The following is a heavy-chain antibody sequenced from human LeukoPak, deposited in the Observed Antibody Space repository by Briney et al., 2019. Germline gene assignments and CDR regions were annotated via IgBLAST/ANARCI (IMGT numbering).Heavy chain of an antibody. D-gene: IGHD1-14*01. CDR1: GFSLNTDGVG. V-gene: IGHV2-5*02. J-gene: IGHJ4*02. CDR3: ARRFPTRKYFDY. CDR2: IYWDDGK. Sequence: SGPTLVKPTQTLTLTCTFSGFSLNTDGVGVGWIRQPPGKALEWLALIYWDDGKRYSPSLKRRLTITKDTSKNQVVLTMTYMYPVDTATYYRARRFPTRKYFDYWGQGTLVTACS.